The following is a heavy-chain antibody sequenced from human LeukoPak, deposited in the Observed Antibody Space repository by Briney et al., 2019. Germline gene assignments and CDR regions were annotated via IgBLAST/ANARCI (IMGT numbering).Heavy chain of an antibody. CDR2: IYYSGST. CDR3: ARGQEGTAILEGAFDI. V-gene: IGHV4-59*01. J-gene: IGHJ3*02. Sequence: KPSETLSLTCTVSGGSISSYYWSWIRQPPGKGLEWIGYIYYSGSTNYNPSLKSRVTISVDTSKNQFSLKLSSVTAADTAVYYCARGQEGTAILEGAFDIWGQGTMVTVSS. D-gene: IGHD2-21*02. CDR1: GGSISSYY.